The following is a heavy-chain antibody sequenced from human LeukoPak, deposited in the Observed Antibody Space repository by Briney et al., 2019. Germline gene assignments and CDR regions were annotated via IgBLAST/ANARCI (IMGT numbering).Heavy chain of an antibody. Sequence: SETLSLTCTVSGGSISSSSYYWGWIRQPPGKGLEWIGSIYYSGSTYYNPSLKSRVTISVDTSKNQFSLKLSSVTAADTAVHYCARESGHYDFWSGYYTQEDDYYYMDVWGKGTTVTVSS. CDR2: IYYSGST. CDR3: ARESGHYDFWSGYYTQEDDYYYMDV. V-gene: IGHV4-39*02. D-gene: IGHD3-3*01. CDR1: GGSISSSSYY. J-gene: IGHJ6*03.